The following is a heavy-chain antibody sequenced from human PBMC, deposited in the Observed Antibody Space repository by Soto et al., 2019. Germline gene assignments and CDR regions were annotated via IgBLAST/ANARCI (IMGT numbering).Heavy chain of an antibody. CDR2: IRSKANRYAT. Sequence: EVQLVESGGGLVQPGGSLKLSCAASGFTFSGSAMHWVRQASGKGLEWVGRIRSKANRYATAYAASVKGRFTISRDDSKNTAYLQMNSLKTEDTAVYYCTTLLWFGELLGTSWGQGTLFTVSS. CDR1: GFTFSGSA. D-gene: IGHD3-10*01. J-gene: IGHJ5*02. V-gene: IGHV3-73*02. CDR3: TTLLWFGELLGTS.